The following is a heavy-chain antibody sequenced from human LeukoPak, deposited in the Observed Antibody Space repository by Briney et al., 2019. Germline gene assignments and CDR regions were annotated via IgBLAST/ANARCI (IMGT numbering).Heavy chain of an antibody. CDR3: ARGDQSYWFDP. D-gene: IGHD2-21*02. V-gene: IGHV1-69*02. J-gene: IGHJ5*02. CDR2: IIPILGIA. CDR1: GGTFSSYT. Sequence: GASVKVSCKASGGTFSSYTISWVRQAPGQGLEWMGRIIPILGIANYAQKFQGRVTITADRSTSTAYMELSSLRSEDTAVYYCARGDQSYWFDPWGQGTLVTVSS.